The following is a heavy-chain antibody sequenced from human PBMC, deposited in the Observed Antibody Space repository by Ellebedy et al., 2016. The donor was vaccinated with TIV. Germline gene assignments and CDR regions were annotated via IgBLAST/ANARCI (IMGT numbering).Heavy chain of an antibody. CDR3: ARAPQGIAVAYLDY. V-gene: IGHV1-18*04. D-gene: IGHD6-19*01. Sequence: ASVKVSXKASGYTFTSYGISWVRQAPGQGLEWMGWISAYNGNTNYAQKLQGRVTMTTDTSTSTAYMELRSLRSDDTAVYYCARAPQGIAVAYLDYWGQGTLVTVSS. CDR2: ISAYNGNT. J-gene: IGHJ4*02. CDR1: GYTFTSYG.